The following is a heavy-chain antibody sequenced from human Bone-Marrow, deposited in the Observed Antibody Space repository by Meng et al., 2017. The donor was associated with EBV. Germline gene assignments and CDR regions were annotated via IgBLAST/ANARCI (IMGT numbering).Heavy chain of an antibody. CDR2: LIPMYPSV. J-gene: IGHJ4*02. D-gene: IGHD1-14*01. V-gene: IGHV1-69*01. CDR3: ARDPRSPPGGTF. CDR1: GGILLSYA. Sequence: HVRQVHSGVAAETPVSPLQVSCQSSGGILLSYAINWVRQAPGQGLECMGGLIPMYPSVRYSQKFQGSVTLSADVSTSTVYMELSSLTSEDTAVYYCARDPRSPPGGTFWGQGTLVTVSS.